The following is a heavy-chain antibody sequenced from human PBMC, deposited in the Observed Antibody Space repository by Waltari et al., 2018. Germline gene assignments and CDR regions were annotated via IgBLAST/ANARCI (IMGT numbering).Heavy chain of an antibody. J-gene: IGHJ6*03. V-gene: IGHV4-59*01. CDR1: VHPITTSY. D-gene: IGHD3-10*01. CDR2: IYHSGST. Sequence: QVQLLESGPRLVKPSETLSLTCSVSVHPITTSYWSWIRQSPGKGVEWIGYIYHSGSTVYNPSLRSRATISVDTSKNQFSLKVTSVTAADTAVYYCARDSGMEHGLSSGSWFYYMDVWGKGTTVTVSS. CDR3: ARDSGMEHGLSSGSWFYYMDV.